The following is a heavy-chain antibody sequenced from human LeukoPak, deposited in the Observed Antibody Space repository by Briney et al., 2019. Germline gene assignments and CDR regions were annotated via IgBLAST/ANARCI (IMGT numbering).Heavy chain of an antibody. J-gene: IGHJ4*02. CDR3: ARDTDRGFDY. Sequence: AGGSLRLSCAASGFPFSSYSMNWVRQAPGKGLEWVSYISSSSSTIYYADSVKGRFTISRDNAKNSLYLQMNSLRAEDTAVYYCARDTDRGFDYWGQGTLVTVSS. D-gene: IGHD3-22*01. CDR2: ISSSSSTI. V-gene: IGHV3-48*01. CDR1: GFPFSSYS.